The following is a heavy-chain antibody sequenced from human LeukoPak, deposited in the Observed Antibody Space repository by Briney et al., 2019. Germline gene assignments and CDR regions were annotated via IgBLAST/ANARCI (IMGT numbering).Heavy chain of an antibody. D-gene: IGHD5-24*01. CDR2: IYYSGST. CDR3: ESLRGWHSSYYYLDV. Sequence: PSETLSLTCTVSGGSISSYYWSWIRQPPGKGLEWSGYIYYSGSTNYNPPLKSRGPISVDKSKNQFSLKLRSLTTADTAAYYCESLRGWHSSYYYLDVWGNGTKVTVSS. V-gene: IGHV4-59*12. J-gene: IGHJ6*03. CDR1: GGSISSYY.